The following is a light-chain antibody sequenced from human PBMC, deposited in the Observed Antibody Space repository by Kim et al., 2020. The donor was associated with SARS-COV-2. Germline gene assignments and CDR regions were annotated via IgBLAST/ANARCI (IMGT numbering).Light chain of an antibody. Sequence: ASVGDRVTITCRASQDISSYLTWYQQKPGKAPKLLIYTASSLQSGVPSRFTGSGSETDFTLTISSLQPEDFATYYCQQTYSSSRTFGQGTKVDIK. CDR1: QDISSY. CDR3: QQTYSSSRT. CDR2: TAS. J-gene: IGKJ1*01. V-gene: IGKV1-39*01.